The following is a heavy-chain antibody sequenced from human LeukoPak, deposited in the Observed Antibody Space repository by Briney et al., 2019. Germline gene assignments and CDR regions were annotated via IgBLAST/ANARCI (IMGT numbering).Heavy chain of an antibody. CDR2: ISSSSRYI. J-gene: IGHJ4*02. D-gene: IGHD6-19*01. Sequence: GGSLRLSCAASGFTFSSYSIYWVRQAPGKGLEWVSSISSSSRYINYADSVKGRFTISRDNSKNTLYLQMNSLRAEDTAVYYCAKAEGYSSGWYAVDYWGQGTLVTVSS. CDR1: GFTFSSYS. CDR3: AKAEGYSSGWYAVDY. V-gene: IGHV3-21*01.